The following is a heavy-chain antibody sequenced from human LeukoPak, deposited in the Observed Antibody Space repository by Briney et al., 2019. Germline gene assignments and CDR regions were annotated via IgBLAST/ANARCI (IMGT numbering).Heavy chain of an antibody. D-gene: IGHD6-13*01. CDR1: GFTVSSSYA. CDR2: ISGSGGST. CDR3: AKETTGYGSSWYEGSGNWFDP. Sequence: GGSLRLSCAASGFTVSSSYAMSWVRQAPGKGLEWVSAISGSGGSTYYADSVKGRFTISRDNSKNTLYLQMNSLRAEDTAVYYCAKETTGYGSSWYEGSGNWFDPWGQGTLVTVSS. V-gene: IGHV3-23*01. J-gene: IGHJ5*02.